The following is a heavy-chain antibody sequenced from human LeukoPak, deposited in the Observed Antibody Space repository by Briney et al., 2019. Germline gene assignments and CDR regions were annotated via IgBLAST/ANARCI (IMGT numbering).Heavy chain of an antibody. CDR2: IYYSGST. CDR1: GGSVGSGDYY. D-gene: IGHD4-17*01. Sequence: PSETLSLTCTVSGGSVGSGDYYWAWIRQPPGKGLEWIGYIYYSGSTYYSPSLKGRIAISLDTSKNQFSLKLTSVSAADTAMYFCARASGYNVGDYSADYWGQGTLVTVSP. CDR3: ARASGYNVGDYSADY. V-gene: IGHV4-30-4*01. J-gene: IGHJ4*02.